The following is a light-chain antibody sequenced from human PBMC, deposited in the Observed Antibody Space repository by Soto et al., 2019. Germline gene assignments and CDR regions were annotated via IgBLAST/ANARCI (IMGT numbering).Light chain of an antibody. V-gene: IGLV1-47*01. CDR2: RNN. J-gene: IGLJ1*01. CDR3: AAWDDSLSGYV. Sequence: QSVLTQPPSASGTPGQRVTISCSGCSFNIGTNLVYWYQQLPGTAPKVLIYRNNQRPSGVPDRFSGAKSGTSASLAISGLRSEDEADYYCAAWDDSLSGYVFGTGTKVTVL. CDR1: SFNIGTNL.